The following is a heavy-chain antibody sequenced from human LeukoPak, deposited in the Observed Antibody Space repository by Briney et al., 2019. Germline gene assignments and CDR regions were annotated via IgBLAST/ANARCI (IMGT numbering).Heavy chain of an antibody. D-gene: IGHD1-14*01. CDR3: AREGDLKTRGALADY. V-gene: IGHV3-21*06. CDR2: ISRSSSYI. Sequence: RPGGSLRLSCAASGFIFSSYSMNWVRQAPGKGLEWVSSISRSSSYIYYADSVKGRFTTSRDNAKNSQYLQMNSLRAEDTAVYYGAREGDLKTRGALADYWGQGPLVTVSS. CDR1: GFIFSSYS. J-gene: IGHJ4*02.